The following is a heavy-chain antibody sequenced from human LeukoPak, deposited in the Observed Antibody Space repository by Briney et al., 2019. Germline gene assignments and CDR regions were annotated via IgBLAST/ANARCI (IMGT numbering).Heavy chain of an antibody. CDR1: GFTVSSNS. CDR3: ARDKLAVGFDY. V-gene: IGHV3-53*01. D-gene: IGHD6-19*01. CDR2: IYSDNT. Sequence: GGSLRLSCTVSGFTVSSNSMSWVRQAPGKGLEWVSFIYSDNTHYSDSVKGRFTISRDNSKNTLYLQMNSLRAEDTAVYYCARDKLAVGFDYWGQGTLVTVSS. J-gene: IGHJ4*02.